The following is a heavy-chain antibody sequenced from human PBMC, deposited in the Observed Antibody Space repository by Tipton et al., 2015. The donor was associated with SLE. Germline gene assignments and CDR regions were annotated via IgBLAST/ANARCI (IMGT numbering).Heavy chain of an antibody. CDR3: ARDGRGYYYMDV. Sequence: TLSLTCTVSGGSISSGGYYWSWIRQHPGKGLEWIGYIYYSGSTYYNPSLKSRVTISVDTSKNQFSLKLSSVTAADTAVYYCARDGRGYYYMDVWGKGTTVTVSS. V-gene: IGHV4-31*03. CDR2: IYYSGST. CDR1: GGSISSGGYY. D-gene: IGHD1-26*01. J-gene: IGHJ6*03.